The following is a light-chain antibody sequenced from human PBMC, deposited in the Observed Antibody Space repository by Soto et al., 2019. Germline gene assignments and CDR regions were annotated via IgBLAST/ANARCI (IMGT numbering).Light chain of an antibody. Sequence: QPVLTQPSSLSASPGASASLTCTLRSGINVGTYRIYWYQQKPVSPPQYLLRYMSDSDKHQGSGVPSRFSASKDASANAGILVISGPQYEDEADYYCSSYAGDNIYVFGTGTRSPS. CDR1: SGINVGTYR. J-gene: IGLJ1*01. CDR2: YMSDSDK. CDR3: SSYAGDNIYV. V-gene: IGLV5-45*03.